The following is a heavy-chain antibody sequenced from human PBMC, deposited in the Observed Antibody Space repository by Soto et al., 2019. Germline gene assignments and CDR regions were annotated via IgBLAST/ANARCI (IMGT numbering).Heavy chain of an antibody. Sequence: QVQLQESGPGLVKPSQTLSLTCTVSGGSISSGDYYWSWIRQPPGKGLEWIGYIYYSGSTYYNPSLKSRVTXXVXPXTTQFSLKLSSVTAADTAVYYCASDKTGGDSGSFDYWGQGTLVTVSS. J-gene: IGHJ4*02. CDR2: IYYSGST. CDR1: GGSISSGDYY. CDR3: ASDKTGGDSGSFDY. D-gene: IGHD2-21*02. V-gene: IGHV4-30-4*01.